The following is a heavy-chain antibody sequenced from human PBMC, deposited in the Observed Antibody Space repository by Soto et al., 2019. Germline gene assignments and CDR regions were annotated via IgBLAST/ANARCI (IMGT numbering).Heavy chain of an antibody. CDR3: ARLSILLWPRFDS. D-gene: IGHD5-18*01. J-gene: IGHJ4*02. CDR1: GGSMNNYY. Sequence: QVRLQESGPRLVKPSEPLSLTCSVSGGSMNNYYWSWIRQPPGKGLEYIGYIYYSGSTNYNSSLNSRVTISLDTSKNQFSLKLSSLTAADTAVYFCARLSILLWPRFDSWGQGTLVTVSS. V-gene: IGHV4-59*01. CDR2: IYYSGST.